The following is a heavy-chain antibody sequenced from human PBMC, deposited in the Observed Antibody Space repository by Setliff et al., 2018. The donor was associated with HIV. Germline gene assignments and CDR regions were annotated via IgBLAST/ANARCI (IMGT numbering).Heavy chain of an antibody. J-gene: IGHJ4*03. CDR1: GFTFDDYA. Sequence: GGSLRLSCAASGFTFDDYAMHWVRQAPGKGLEWVSGISWNSGSIGYADSVKGRFTISRDNAKNSLYLQMNSLRAEDTAVYYCARASRGGYYGSSGYAYWGQGTMVTVSS. D-gene: IGHD3-22*01. V-gene: IGHV3-9*01. CDR2: ISWNSGSI. CDR3: ARASRGGYYGSSGYAY.